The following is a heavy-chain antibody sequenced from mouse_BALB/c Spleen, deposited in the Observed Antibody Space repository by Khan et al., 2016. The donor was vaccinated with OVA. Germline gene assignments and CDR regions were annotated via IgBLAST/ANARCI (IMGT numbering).Heavy chain of an antibody. Sequence: VQLQQSGAELVKPAASLKLSCTASGYNIKDIYIHWVKQRPEKGLERIRRTDPANGNTKYDPKFQGKATLTADTSSNTAYLQLSSLTSEDTAVYYCRISTMNAWGQGTTLTVSS. CDR3: RISTMNA. V-gene: IGHV14-3*02. CDR1: GYNIKDIY. J-gene: IGHJ2*01. CDR2: TDPANGNT.